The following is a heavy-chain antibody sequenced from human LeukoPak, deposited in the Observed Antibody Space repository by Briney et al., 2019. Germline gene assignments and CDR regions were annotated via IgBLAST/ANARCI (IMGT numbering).Heavy chain of an antibody. CDR1: GFTFNNYG. J-gene: IGHJ3*01. V-gene: IGHV3-33*01. CDR2: LWYDGTNE. Sequence: SGGSLRLSCAASGFTFNNYGMHWVRQAPGRGLGWVALLWYDGTNENYADSVKGRFTISRDNSKNTMYLQMNNLRAEDTAVYYCARRGTPNAFDLWGQGTMVTVSS. D-gene: IGHD3-16*01. CDR3: ARRGTPNAFDL.